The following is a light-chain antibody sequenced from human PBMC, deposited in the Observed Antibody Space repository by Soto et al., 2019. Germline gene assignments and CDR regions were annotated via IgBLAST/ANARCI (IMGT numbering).Light chain of an antibody. CDR3: QQYYSFPVH. CDR1: QSISSY. V-gene: IGKV1-39*01. J-gene: IGKJ2*01. CDR2: AAS. Sequence: DIQMTQSPSSLSASVGDRVTITCRASQSISSYLNWYQQKPGKAPKLLIYAASSLQSGVPSRFSGSGSGTDFTLTISSLQPEDFATYYCQQYYSFPVHFGQGTKLEIK.